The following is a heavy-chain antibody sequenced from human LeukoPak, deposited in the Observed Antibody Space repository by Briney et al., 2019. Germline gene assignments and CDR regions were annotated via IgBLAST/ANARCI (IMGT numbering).Heavy chain of an antibody. D-gene: IGHD3-3*02. CDR2: ISWNSDDI. CDR1: GFIFDDYA. CDR3: VKALGAHLGGYYYYMDV. J-gene: IGHJ6*03. Sequence: PGGSLRLSCAASGFIFDDYAMHWVRQVPGQGLEWVSGISWNSDDIAYADSVKGRFTIFRDYANNSLHLQMNNLRAEDMALYYCVKALGAHLGGYYYYMDVWGKGITVTVSS. V-gene: IGHV3-9*03.